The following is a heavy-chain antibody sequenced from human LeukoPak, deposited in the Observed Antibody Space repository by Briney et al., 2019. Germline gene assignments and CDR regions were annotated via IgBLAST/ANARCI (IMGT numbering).Heavy chain of an antibody. CDR2: INGDNGNT. V-gene: IGHV1-3*01. CDR3: ARDQEGFDY. Sequence: GASVKVSCKASGYTFTTYAMHWVRQAPGQRLEWMGWINGDNGNTKYSQKFQGRVTVTRDTSTSTVHMELSGLRSEDTAVYYCARDQEGFDYWGQGTLVTVSS. CDR1: GYTFTTYA. J-gene: IGHJ4*02.